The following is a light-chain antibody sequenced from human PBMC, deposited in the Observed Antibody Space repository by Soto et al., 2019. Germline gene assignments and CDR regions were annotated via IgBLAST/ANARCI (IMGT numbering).Light chain of an antibody. J-gene: IGKJ1*01. CDR3: XQYNWWPRT. V-gene: IGKV3-15*01. Sequence: EVEMTQSPATLSVSPGERAILSCRASQTVGNNLAWCQQRPGQAPRLLIYDAFFRATGIPARFSGSGSGTEYTLTISSLQSEDFAXXXXXQYNWWPRTFGPGTKVEIK. CDR2: DAF. CDR1: QTVGNN.